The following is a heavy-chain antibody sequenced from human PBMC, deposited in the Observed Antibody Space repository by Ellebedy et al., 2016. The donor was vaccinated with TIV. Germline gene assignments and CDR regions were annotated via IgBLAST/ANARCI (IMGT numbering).Heavy chain of an antibody. CDR2: ISFGGEST. CDR3: VKGHIYLSPFDQ. D-gene: IGHD5/OR15-5a*01. J-gene: IGHJ4*02. CDR1: GFTFSSYS. Sequence: PGGSLRLSCEASGFTFSSYSMNWVRLAPGKGLEWVAGISFGGESTYYPDSVKGRFTIARDNSKNTVYLQMSSLRVEDTAVFYCVKGHIYLSPFDQWGQGTLVTVSS. V-gene: IGHV3-23*01.